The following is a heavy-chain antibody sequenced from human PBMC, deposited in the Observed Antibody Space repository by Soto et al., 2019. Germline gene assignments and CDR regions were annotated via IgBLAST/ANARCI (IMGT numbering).Heavy chain of an antibody. V-gene: IGHV3-11*01. J-gene: IGHJ6*02. CDR3: AIGGGHIYYKGLDV. CDR2: ICGTGGTK. CDR1: GLFFSDYY. D-gene: IGHD3-10*01. Sequence: PGGSLRLSCAASGLFFSDYYLSWIRQAPGKGLECVAYICGTGGTKYDADSVTGRSTILQDNRKNSLYLQMNSLRPEDAAVYYCAIGGGHIYYKGLDVWGQGTTVTVSS.